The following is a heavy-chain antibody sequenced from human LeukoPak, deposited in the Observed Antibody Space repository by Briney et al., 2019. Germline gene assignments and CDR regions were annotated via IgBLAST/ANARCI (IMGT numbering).Heavy chain of an antibody. Sequence: PSETLSLTCTVSGGSISSYYWSWIRQPPGKGLEWIGYIYYSGSTNYNPSLKSRVTISVDTSKNQFSLKLSSVTAADTAVYYCARETDCSSTSCYTRAFDIWGQGTMVIVSS. D-gene: IGHD2-2*02. CDR2: IYYSGST. V-gene: IGHV4-59*01. J-gene: IGHJ3*02. CDR3: ARETDCSSTSCYTRAFDI. CDR1: GGSISSYY.